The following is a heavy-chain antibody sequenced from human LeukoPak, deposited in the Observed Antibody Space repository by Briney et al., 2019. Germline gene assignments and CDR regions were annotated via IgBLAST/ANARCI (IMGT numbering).Heavy chain of an antibody. D-gene: IGHD6-19*01. CDR3: ARPRDRSGWCVGDFDY. J-gene: IGHJ4*02. V-gene: IGHV5-51*01. CDR2: IYPGDSDT. Sequence: GESLKISCKGSGYSFTNYWIGWVRQMPGKGLEWMGIIYPGDSDTRYSPSFQGQVTISVDKSINTAYLQWSSLKDSDTAMYYCARPRDRSGWCVGDFDYWGQGSLVTVSS. CDR1: GYSFTNYW.